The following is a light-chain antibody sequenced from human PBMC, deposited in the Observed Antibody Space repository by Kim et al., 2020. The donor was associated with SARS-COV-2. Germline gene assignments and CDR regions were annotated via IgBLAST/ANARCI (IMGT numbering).Light chain of an antibody. CDR2: GAS. Sequence: VSPGERVTLPCRASQSIDYNLAWFQQKPGQAPRLLIYGASTGATGLPGRFSASGSGTEFFLTISNLQSEDFAVYYCQQYDTWPRTFGQGTKVDIK. V-gene: IGKV3-15*01. CDR1: QSIDYN. CDR3: QQYDTWPRT. J-gene: IGKJ2*01.